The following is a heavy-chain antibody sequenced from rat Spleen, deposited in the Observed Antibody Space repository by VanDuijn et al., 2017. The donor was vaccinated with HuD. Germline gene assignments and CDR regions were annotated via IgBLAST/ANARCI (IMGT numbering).Heavy chain of an antibody. J-gene: IGHJ1*01. CDR2: ITSAGGNT. CDR1: GFTFSSFV. CDR3: ARALEYWYFDF. D-gene: IGHD4-2*01. Sequence: EVQLVESGGGLVQPGRSLKLSCAASGFTFSSFVMAWVRHAPKKGLEWVASITSAGGNTFYPDSVKGRFTISRDNAKSTLYLHMDSLRSEDTATYYCARALEYWYFDFWGPGTMVTVSS. V-gene: IGHV5-25*01.